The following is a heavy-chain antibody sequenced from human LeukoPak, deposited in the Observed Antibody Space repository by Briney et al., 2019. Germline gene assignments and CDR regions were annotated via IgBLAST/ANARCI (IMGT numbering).Heavy chain of an antibody. Sequence: SQTLSLTRTVAGASISSGGYYSSWIRQHPWKGLEWIGYIYYSVSTYYNPSLKSRVSISVDTSKNQFSLKLSSVTAADAAVYYCARGPDFHLDYWGQGTLVTVSS. CDR3: ARGPDFHLDY. V-gene: IGHV4-31*03. D-gene: IGHD1-14*01. CDR2: IYYSVST. CDR1: GASISSGGYY. J-gene: IGHJ4*02.